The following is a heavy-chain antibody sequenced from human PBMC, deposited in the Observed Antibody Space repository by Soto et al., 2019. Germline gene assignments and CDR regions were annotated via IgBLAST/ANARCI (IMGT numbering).Heavy chain of an antibody. J-gene: IGHJ5*02. CDR1: GGSVSSSSYF. D-gene: IGHD6-6*01. V-gene: IGHV4-39*01. Sequence: SETLSLTCTVSGGSVSSSSYFWGWIRQPPGKGLEWIGSIFYSGTTYYNPSLRSRVTMSVDTSESQFTLKLGSVTAADTAVYFCVRQYTSASGLRRSFNWFDPWGQGTLVTAPQ. CDR3: VRQYTSASGLRRSFNWFDP. CDR2: IFYSGTT.